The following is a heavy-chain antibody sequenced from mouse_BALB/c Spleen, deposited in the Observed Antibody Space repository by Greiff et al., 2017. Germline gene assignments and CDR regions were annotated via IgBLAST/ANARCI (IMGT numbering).Heavy chain of an antibody. V-gene: IGHV1-7*01. D-gene: IGHD1-1*01. CDR3: ARPGVSYYGSSYFDY. Sequence: VQLQQSGAELAKPGASVKMSCKASGYTFTSYWMHWVKQRPGQGLEWIGYINPSTGYTEYNQKFKDKATLTADKSSSTAYMQLSSLTSEDSAVYYCARPGVSYYGSSYFDYWGQGTTLTVSS. J-gene: IGHJ2*01. CDR2: INPSTGYT. CDR1: GYTFTSYW.